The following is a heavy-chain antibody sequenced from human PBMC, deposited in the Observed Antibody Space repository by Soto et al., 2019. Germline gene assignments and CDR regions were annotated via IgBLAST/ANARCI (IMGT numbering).Heavy chain of an antibody. CDR1: GYSFTSYW. CDR3: ARLYSGQQLTPNYYYYMDV. CDR2: IYPGDSDT. J-gene: IGHJ6*03. Sequence: EVQLVQSGAEVKKPGESLKISCKGSGYSFTSYWIGWVRQMPGKGLEWMGIIYPGDSDTRYSPSFQGQVTISADKSISTAYLQWSSLKASDTAMYYCARLYSGQQLTPNYYYYMDVWGKGTTVTVSS. D-gene: IGHD6-13*01. V-gene: IGHV5-51*03.